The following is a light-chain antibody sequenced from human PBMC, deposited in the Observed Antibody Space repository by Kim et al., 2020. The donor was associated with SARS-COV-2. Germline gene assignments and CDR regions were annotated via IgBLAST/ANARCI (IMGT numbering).Light chain of an antibody. V-gene: IGLV3-19*01. J-gene: IGLJ2*01. Sequence: ALGQTVRITCQGDSLRSYYASWYQQKPGQAPVLVIFGKNNRPSGIPDRLSGSSSGNTASLTITGAQAEDEADYYCDSRDISGDHRVFGGGTQLTVL. CDR2: GKN. CDR3: DSRDISGDHRV. CDR1: SLRSYY.